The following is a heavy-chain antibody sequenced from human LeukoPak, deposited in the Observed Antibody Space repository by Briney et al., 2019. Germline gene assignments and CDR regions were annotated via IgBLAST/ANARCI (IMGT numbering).Heavy chain of an antibody. J-gene: IGHJ6*03. V-gene: IGHV3-30*04. CDR3: ASSYPNLYYYYMDV. CDR1: GFTCSNYA. Sequence: PGRPLRLSCAASGFTCSNYAMHWVRHAPGKGREWVAVISYDGNKKYYADSVKCRFTISRDNSKNTLYLQMNSLRPEDTAVYYCASSYPNLYYYYMDVWGKGTTVTVSS. CDR2: ISYDGNKK.